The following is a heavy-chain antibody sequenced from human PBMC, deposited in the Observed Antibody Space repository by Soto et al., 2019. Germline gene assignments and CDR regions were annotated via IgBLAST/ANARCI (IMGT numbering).Heavy chain of an antibody. CDR2: IYYSGST. V-gene: IGHV4-39*01. Sequence: SETLSLTCTVSGGSISSSSYYWGWIRQPPGKGLEWIGSIYYSGSTYYNPSLKSRVTISVDTSKNQFSLKLSSVTAADTAVYYCARSTYYDSSGRNWFDPWGQGTLVTAPQ. CDR1: GGSISSSSYY. CDR3: ARSTYYDSSGRNWFDP. J-gene: IGHJ5*02. D-gene: IGHD3-22*01.